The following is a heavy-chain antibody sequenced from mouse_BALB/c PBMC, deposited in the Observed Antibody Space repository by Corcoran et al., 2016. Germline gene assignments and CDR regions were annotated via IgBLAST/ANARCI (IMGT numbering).Heavy chain of an antibody. Sequence: QIQLVQSGPELKKPGETVKISCKASGYTFTNYGMNWVKQAPGNGLKWMGWINTYTGEPTYADDFKGRFAFSLETSASTAYLQINNLKNEDTATYFCARWGGNYYFDYWGQGTTLTVSS. CDR1: GYTFTNYG. V-gene: IGHV9-3-1*01. CDR3: ARWGGNYYFDY. J-gene: IGHJ2*01. D-gene: IGHD2-1*01. CDR2: INTYTGEP.